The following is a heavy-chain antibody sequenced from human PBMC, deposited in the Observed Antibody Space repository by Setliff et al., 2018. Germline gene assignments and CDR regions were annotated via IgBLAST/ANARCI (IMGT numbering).Heavy chain of an antibody. CDR1: GGTFSSYV. J-gene: IGHJ6*03. CDR2: IIPMFGT. CDR3: AGGQPLVRKYYYYMDV. V-gene: IGHV1-69*13. D-gene: IGHD3-10*01. Sequence: VASVKVSCKASGGTFSSYVISWVREAPGQGLEWMGGIIPMFGTNYAQKFQGRVTITADESTSTAYMELSSLGSEDTAVYCCAGGQPLVRKYYYYMDVWGKGTTVTVSS.